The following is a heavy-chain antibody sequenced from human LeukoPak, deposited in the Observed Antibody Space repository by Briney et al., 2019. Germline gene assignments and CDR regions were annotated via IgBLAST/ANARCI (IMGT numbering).Heavy chain of an antibody. J-gene: IGHJ6*03. CDR1: GFTFSSYN. CDR2: ITSSSTYI. Sequence: GGSLRLSCAASGFTFSSYNMNWVRQAPGKGLEWVSSITSSSTYIYYADSVRGRFTISRDNAKNSLYLQMNSLRAEVTAVYFCARDPYSGNYGAYYYYYMDVWGKGTTVTISS. V-gene: IGHV3-21*01. CDR3: ARDPYSGNYGAYYYYYMDV. D-gene: IGHD1-26*01.